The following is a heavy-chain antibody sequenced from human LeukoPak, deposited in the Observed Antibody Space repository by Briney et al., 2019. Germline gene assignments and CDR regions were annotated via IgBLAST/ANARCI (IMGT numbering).Heavy chain of an antibody. J-gene: IGHJ6*02. Sequence: EGSLRLSCAASGFTFSSYSMNWVRQAPGKGLEWVSSISSSSSYIYYADSVKGRFTISRDNAKNSLYLQMNSLRAEDTAVYYCAREDGSYLQFYGMDVWGQGTTVTVSS. CDR3: AREDGSYLQFYGMDV. V-gene: IGHV3-21*01. CDR2: ISSSSSYI. CDR1: GFTFSSYS. D-gene: IGHD1-26*01.